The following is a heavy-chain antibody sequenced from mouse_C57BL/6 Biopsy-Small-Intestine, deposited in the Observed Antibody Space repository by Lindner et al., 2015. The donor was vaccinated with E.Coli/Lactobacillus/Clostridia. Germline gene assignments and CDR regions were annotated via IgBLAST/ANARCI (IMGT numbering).Heavy chain of an antibody. V-gene: IGHV1-80*01. J-gene: IGHJ4*01. D-gene: IGHD2-1*01. CDR1: GYAFSNYW. Sequence: VQLQESGAELVKPGASVKISCKASGYAFSNYWMNWVKQRPGKGLEWIGQIYPGDGDTNYNGKFKGKATLTADKSSRTAYMELRSLTSEDSAVYYCARRDGNDAMDYWGQGTSVTVS. CDR3: ARRDGNDAMDY. CDR2: IYPGDGDT.